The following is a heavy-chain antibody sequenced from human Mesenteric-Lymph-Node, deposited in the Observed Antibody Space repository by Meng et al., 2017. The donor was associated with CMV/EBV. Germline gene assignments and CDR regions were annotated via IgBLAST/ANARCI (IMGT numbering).Heavy chain of an antibody. CDR1: GFIFSSYW. V-gene: IGHV3-23*01. Sequence: GESLKISCATSGFIFSSYWMSWVRQAPGKGLEWVSTISGSGSSTYYADSVKGRFTISRDNSKNTLYLQVNSLRAEDTAIYYCAKDQGYSYGYYFDYWGQGTVVTVSS. CDR2: ISGSGSST. D-gene: IGHD5-18*01. CDR3: AKDQGYSYGYYFDY. J-gene: IGHJ4*02.